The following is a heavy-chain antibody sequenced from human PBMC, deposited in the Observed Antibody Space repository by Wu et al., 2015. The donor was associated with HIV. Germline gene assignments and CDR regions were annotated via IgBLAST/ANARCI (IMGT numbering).Heavy chain of an antibody. Sequence: VQLVSVWGVRVKKPGASVKVSCKASGYTFTSYYMHWVRQAPGQGLEWMGIINPSGGSTSYAQKFQGRVTMTRDTSTSTVYMELSSLRSEDTAVYYCARDRELAVAANEDAFDIWGQGTMVTVSS. CDR3: ARDRELAVAANEDAFDI. D-gene: IGHD6-19*01. J-gene: IGHJ3*02. CDR2: INPSGGST. CDR1: GYTFTSYY. V-gene: IGHV1-46*01.